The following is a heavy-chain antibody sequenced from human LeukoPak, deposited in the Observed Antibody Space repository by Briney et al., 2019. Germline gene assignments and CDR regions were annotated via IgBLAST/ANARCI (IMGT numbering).Heavy chain of an antibody. CDR1: GFTFSGYE. D-gene: IGHD1-14*01. Sequence: GGALXLSCAASGFTFSGYEMNWVRQGLGKGLEWVSYISIIVTNMLYADSVNGRFTISRDNAKNSLYLQMNSLRDEDTAVYYCASGNYFDYWGQGTLVTVSS. J-gene: IGHJ4*02. CDR2: ISIIVTNM. CDR3: ASGNYFDY. V-gene: IGHV3-48*03.